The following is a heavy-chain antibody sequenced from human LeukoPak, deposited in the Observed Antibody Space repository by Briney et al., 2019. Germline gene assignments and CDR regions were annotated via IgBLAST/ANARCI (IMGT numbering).Heavy chain of an antibody. J-gene: IGHJ4*02. CDR1: GGSFSGYY. V-gene: IGHV4-34*01. D-gene: IGHD2-2*01. CDR2: INHSGST. CDR3: ARGRTIPAATWFSD. Sequence: PSETLSLTCAVYGGSFSGYYWSWLRQPPGKGLEWIGEINHSGSTNYNPSLKSRVTISVDTSKNQFSLKLSSVTAADTAVYYCARGRTIPAATWFSDWGQGTLVTVSS.